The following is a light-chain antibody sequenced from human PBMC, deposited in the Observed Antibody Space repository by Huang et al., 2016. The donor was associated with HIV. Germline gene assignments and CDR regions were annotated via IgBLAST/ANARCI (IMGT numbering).Light chain of an antibody. Sequence: DIVLTQSPGSLAVSLCERATINCKSSQSLLDSSDNKNFLAWFRQKPGQPPKLLFYWASTRESGVPDRFSGSGSGTDFALTISSLQAEDVSVYYCQQYYDTPLTFGGGTKVEI. J-gene: IGKJ4*01. CDR2: WAS. CDR3: QQYYDTPLT. V-gene: IGKV4-1*01. CDR1: QSLLDSSDNKNF.